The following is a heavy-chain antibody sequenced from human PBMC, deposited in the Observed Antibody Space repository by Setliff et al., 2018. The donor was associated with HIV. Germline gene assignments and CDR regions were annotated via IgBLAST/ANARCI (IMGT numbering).Heavy chain of an antibody. CDR3: ARLIHTGLLYFDY. V-gene: IGHV4-4*09. J-gene: IGHJ4*02. CDR1: GVSISGHF. Sequence: PSETLSLTCFVSGVSISGHFWGWIRQPPGKGLEWIGYIYISGTTEYNPSLDSRVTISVDTSRDQFSLNLRSVTAADTALYFCARLIHTGLLYFDYWGLGMLVTVSS. CDR2: IYISGTT. D-gene: IGHD2-8*02.